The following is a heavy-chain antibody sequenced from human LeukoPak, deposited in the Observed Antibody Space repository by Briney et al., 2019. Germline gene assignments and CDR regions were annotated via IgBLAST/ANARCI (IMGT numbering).Heavy chain of an antibody. CDR2: INHSGST. CDR3: ARAPSPDIAVVGMDV. D-gene: IGHD2-15*01. J-gene: IGHJ6*02. Sequence: SETLSLTCAVYGGSFSGYYWSWIRQPPGKGLEWIGEINHSGSTNYNPSLKSRVTISVDTSKNQFSLKLSSVPAADTAVYYCARAPSPDIAVVGMDVWGQGTTVTVSS. V-gene: IGHV4-34*01. CDR1: GGSFSGYY.